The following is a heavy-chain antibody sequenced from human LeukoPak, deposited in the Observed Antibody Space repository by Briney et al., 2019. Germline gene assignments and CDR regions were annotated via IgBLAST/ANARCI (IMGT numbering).Heavy chain of an antibody. CDR3: ARDDYYGSGTYYRAFGN. J-gene: IGHJ4*02. D-gene: IGHD3-10*01. Sequence: SETLSLTCTVSGGSISTYYWSWIRQPPGKGLEWIGYIYYSGSTNYNPSLKSRVTISVDTSKNQFSLNLSSVTAADTAVYYCARDDYYGSGTYYRAFGNWGQGTLVTVSS. CDR2: IYYSGST. V-gene: IGHV4-59*12. CDR1: GGSISTYY.